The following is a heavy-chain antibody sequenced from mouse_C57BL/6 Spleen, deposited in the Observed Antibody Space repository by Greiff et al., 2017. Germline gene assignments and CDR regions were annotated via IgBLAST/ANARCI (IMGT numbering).Heavy chain of an antibody. V-gene: IGHV6-6*01. CDR2: IRNKANNHAT. CDR1: GFTFSDAW. J-gene: IGHJ2*01. D-gene: IGHD1-1*01. Sequence: EVKLQESGGGLVQPGGSMKLSCAASGFTFSDAWMDWVRQSPEKGLEWVAEIRNKANNHATYYAESVKGRFTISRDDSKSSVYLQMNSLRAEDTGIYYCARRDASSYDYFYDWGQGTTLTVSS. CDR3: ARRDASSYDYFYD.